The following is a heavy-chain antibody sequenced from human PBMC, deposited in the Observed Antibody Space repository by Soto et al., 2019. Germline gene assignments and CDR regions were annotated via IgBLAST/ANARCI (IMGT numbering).Heavy chain of an antibody. CDR1: GGSISRPDHY. J-gene: IGHJ5*01. D-gene: IGHD5-18*01. Sequence: SETLSLTCTVSGGSISRPDHYWNWVRQPPGKGLEWIGFIYYTGNTYYNPSLKSRVLMSVDTSKNQFSLKLISVTVADTAVYYCAREDTAMVSFDSWGQGTLVTVSS. V-gene: IGHV4-30-4*08. CDR3: AREDTAMVSFDS. CDR2: IYYTGNT.